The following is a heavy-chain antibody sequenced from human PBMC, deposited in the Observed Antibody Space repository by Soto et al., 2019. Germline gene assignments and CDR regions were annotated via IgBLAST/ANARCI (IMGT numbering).Heavy chain of an antibody. CDR3: ARDQQLVLYYHYGMDG. V-gene: IGHV5-10-1*01. CDR2: IDPSDSYT. D-gene: IGHD6-13*01. J-gene: IGHJ6*02. CDR1: GYSFTSYW. Sequence: PGESLKISCKGSGYSFTSYWISWVRPMPGKGLEWMGRIDPSDSYTNYSPSFQGHVTISADKSISTAYLQWSSLKASDTAMYYCARDQQLVLYYHYGMDGWGQGTTVTVSS.